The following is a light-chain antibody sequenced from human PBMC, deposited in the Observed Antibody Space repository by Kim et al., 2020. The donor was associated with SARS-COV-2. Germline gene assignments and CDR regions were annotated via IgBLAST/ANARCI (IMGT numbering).Light chain of an antibody. Sequence: PGERATLSCRASQSVSSSYLAWYQQKPGQAPRLLIYGASSRATGIPDRFSGSGSGTDFTLTISRLEPEDFAVYYCQQYGSSRGITFGQGTRLEIK. CDR3: QQYGSSRGIT. CDR2: GAS. V-gene: IGKV3-20*01. CDR1: QSVSSSY. J-gene: IGKJ5*01.